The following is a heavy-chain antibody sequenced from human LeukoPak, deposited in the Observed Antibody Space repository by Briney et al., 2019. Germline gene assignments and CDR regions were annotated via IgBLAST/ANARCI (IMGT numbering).Heavy chain of an antibody. CDR1: GYTFTDHG. V-gene: IGHV3-33*06. CDR3: AKAGYSYGPWGY. Sequence: PGRSLRLSCAASGYTFTDHGMHWVRQAPGKGLEWVANIWYDGSQEYYGDAVKGRFTIYRDISKNTLYLQMNSLRAEDTAVYYCAKAGYSYGPWGYWGQGTLVTVSS. J-gene: IGHJ4*02. D-gene: IGHD5-18*01. CDR2: IWYDGSQE.